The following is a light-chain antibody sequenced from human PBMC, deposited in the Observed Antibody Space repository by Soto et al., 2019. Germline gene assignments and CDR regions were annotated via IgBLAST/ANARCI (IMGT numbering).Light chain of an antibody. CDR2: RAS. CDR3: HQYGNSPWT. J-gene: IGKJ1*01. CDR1: QSVSSNY. Sequence: EIVLTQSPDTLSLSPGERATLSCRASQSVSSNYLAWYKQKPGQAPSLLIYRASDRAAGVADRFTGSGSGTDFTLTVSRLEPEDFAVYYCHQYGNSPWTCGQGPKVEIK. V-gene: IGKV3-20*01.